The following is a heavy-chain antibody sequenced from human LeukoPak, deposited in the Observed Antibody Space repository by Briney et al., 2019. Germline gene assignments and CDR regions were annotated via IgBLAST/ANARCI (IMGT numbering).Heavy chain of an antibody. V-gene: IGHV4-4*02. CDR2: IYHSGST. J-gene: IGHJ4*02. D-gene: IGHD6-6*01. CDR1: GGSISSNNW. Sequence: SGTLSLTCAVSGGSISSNNWWGWVRQPPGRGLEWIGEIYHSGSTNYNPSLKSRVTISVDTSKNQFSLKLSSVTAADTAVYYCARIAARPFDYWGQGTLVTVSS. CDR3: ARIAARPFDY.